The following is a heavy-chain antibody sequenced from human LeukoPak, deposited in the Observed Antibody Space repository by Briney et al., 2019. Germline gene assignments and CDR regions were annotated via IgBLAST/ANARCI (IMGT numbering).Heavy chain of an antibody. D-gene: IGHD7-27*01. J-gene: IGHJ3*02. CDR2: TRNKATSYTT. CDR3: ASANWGAAFDI. CDR1: GFTFSDHY. V-gene: IGHV3-72*01. Sequence: QPGGSLRLSCAASGFTFSDHYMDWVRQAPGKGLEWVGRTRNKATSYTTEYAASVQGRFTISRDYSKNSLYLQMNSLKTEDTAVYYCASANWGAAFDIWSQGTMVTVSS.